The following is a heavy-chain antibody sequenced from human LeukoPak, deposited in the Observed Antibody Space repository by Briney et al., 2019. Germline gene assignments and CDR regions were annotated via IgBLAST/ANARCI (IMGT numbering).Heavy chain of an antibody. D-gene: IGHD1-1*01. CDR2: IYYSGST. CDR3: ARGYVEPYYFDY. V-gene: IGHV4-59*01. Sequence: ETLSLTCTVSGGSISSYYWSWIRQPPGKGLEWIGYIYYSGSTNYNPSLKSLVTISVDTSKNQFSLKLSSVTAADTAVYYCARGYVEPYYFDYWGQGTLVTVSS. J-gene: IGHJ4*02. CDR1: GGSISSYY.